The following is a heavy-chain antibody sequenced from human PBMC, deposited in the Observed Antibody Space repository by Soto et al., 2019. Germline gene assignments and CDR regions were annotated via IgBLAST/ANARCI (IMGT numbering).Heavy chain of an antibody. V-gene: IGHV4-59*01. CDR3: ASGEDRGDMRSGC. CDR2: CYFSGST. D-gene: IGHD3-16*01. Sequence: SETLSLTCTASAGSISSYYWSCIRQPPGKRLAWIWYCYFSGSTSYNPSLKRRGTISVDTSKSQFSLKLSSVTAAATAAYFWASGEDRGDMRSGCWRQGTLITASS. CDR1: AGSISSYY. J-gene: IGHJ4*02.